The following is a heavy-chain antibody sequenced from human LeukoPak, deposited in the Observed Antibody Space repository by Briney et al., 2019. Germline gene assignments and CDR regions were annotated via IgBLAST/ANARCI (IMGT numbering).Heavy chain of an antibody. CDR3: ARGPPKARMVRGGWFDP. Sequence: ASVKVSCKASGYTFTSYDINSVRQATREVLEWKGWMNPNSGNTGYAQKFQGRVTVTRNTSISTAYMELSSLRSEDTAVYYCARGPPKARMVRGGWFDPWGQGTLVTVSS. CDR2: MNPNSGNT. J-gene: IGHJ5*02. V-gene: IGHV1-8*01. D-gene: IGHD3-10*01. CDR1: GYTFTSYD.